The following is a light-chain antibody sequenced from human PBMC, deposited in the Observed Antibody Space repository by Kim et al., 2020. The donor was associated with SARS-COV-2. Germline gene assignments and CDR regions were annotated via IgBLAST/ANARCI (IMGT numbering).Light chain of an antibody. CDR1: QSINTY. V-gene: IGKV1-39*01. J-gene: IGKJ4*01. Sequence: DIQMTQSPSSLAAYVGDRVTIACRASQSINTYLNWYQQKPGKAPKLLIYAASTLQSGVPSRFSGSGSGTDFTLTISSLQPEDFATYYCQQSHTAPLLTFGGGTKVDIK. CDR3: QQSHTAPLLT. CDR2: AAS.